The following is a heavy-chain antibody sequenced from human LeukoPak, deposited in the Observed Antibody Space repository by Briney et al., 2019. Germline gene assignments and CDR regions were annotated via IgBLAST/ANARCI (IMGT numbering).Heavy chain of an antibody. CDR2: IIPIFGTA. CDR3: AREVGYDILTGYYDV. CDR1: GGTFSSYA. J-gene: IGHJ4*02. V-gene: IGHV1-69*13. D-gene: IGHD3-9*01. Sequence: SVNVSCKASGGTFSSYAISWVRQAPGQGLEWMGGIIPIFGTANYAQKFQGRVTITADESTSTAYMELSSLRSEDTAVYYCAREVGYDILTGYYDVWGQGTLVTVSS.